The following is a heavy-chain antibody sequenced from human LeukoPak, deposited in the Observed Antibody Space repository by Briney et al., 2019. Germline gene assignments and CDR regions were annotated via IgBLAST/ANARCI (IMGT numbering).Heavy chain of an antibody. Sequence: GGSLRLSCAASGFTFSSYAMSFLRRAPGKGLEWVSPISDDFGTYHPDSVKGRFTISRDNSRNTLYLQMTSLRAEDTAVYYCARGNSGHCTGATCYALDYWGQGTLVTVSS. J-gene: IGHJ4*02. CDR2: ISDDFGT. V-gene: IGHV3-23*01. CDR3: ARGNSGHCTGATCYALDY. CDR1: GFTFSSYA. D-gene: IGHD2-2*01.